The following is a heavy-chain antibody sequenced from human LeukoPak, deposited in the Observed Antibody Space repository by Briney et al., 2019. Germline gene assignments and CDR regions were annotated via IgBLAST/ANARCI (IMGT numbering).Heavy chain of an antibody. CDR3: ARASSTVTHNWFDP. CDR1: GGSISSGGYY. D-gene: IGHD4-17*01. J-gene: IGHJ5*02. V-gene: IGHV4-31*03. CDR2: IYYSGST. Sequence: SETLSLTCTVSGGSISSGGYYWSWIRQHPGKGLEWIGHIYYSGSTYYNPSLKSRVTISVDTSKNQFSLKLSSVTAADTAVYYCARASSTVTHNWFDPWGQGTLVTVSS.